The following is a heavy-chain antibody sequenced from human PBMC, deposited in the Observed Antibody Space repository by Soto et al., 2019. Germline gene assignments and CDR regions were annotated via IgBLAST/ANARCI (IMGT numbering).Heavy chain of an antibody. CDR3: ARYCSGGSCYSGAFDI. V-gene: IGHV3-48*01. CDR1: GFTFSSYS. J-gene: IGHJ3*02. D-gene: IGHD2-15*01. CDR2: ISSSSSTI. Sequence: EVQLVESGGGLVQPGGSLRLSCAASGFTFSSYSMNWVRQAPGKGLEWVSYISSSSSTIYYADSVKGRFTLARDNAKNSLYLQMTSLRAEDTAVYYCARYCSGGSCYSGAFDIWGQGTMVTVSS.